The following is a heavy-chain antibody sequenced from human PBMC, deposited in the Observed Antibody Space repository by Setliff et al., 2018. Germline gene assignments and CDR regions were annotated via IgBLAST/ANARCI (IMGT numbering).Heavy chain of an antibody. CDR1: GFTFRSYG. J-gene: IGHJ4*02. CDR3: AKPLYCSGDSCLQDLSSGDRWYFDY. V-gene: IGHV3-33*03. CDR2: IWYDGSNE. D-gene: IGHD2-15*01. Sequence: PGGSLRLSCAASGFTFRSYGMHWVRQSPGKGLEWVAVIWYDGSNEYYADSVKGRFIISRDNSKNTLYLQMNSLRAEDTAVYYCAKPLYCSGDSCLQDLSSGDRWYFDYWGQGTLVTVS.